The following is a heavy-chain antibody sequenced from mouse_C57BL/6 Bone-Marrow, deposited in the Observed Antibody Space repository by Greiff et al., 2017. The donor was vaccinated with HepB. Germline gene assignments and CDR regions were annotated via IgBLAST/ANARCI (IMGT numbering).Heavy chain of an antibody. V-gene: IGHV14-3*01. CDR3: ARPHYYGSSLYYAMDY. CDR2: IDPANGNT. J-gene: IGHJ4*01. Sequence: VQLQQSVAELVRLGASVKLSCTASGFNIKNTYMHWVKQRPEQGLEWIGRIDPANGNTKYAPKFQGKATITADTSSNTAYLQLSSLTSEDTAIYYCARPHYYGSSLYYAMDYWGQGTSVTVSS. CDR1: GFNIKNTY. D-gene: IGHD1-1*01.